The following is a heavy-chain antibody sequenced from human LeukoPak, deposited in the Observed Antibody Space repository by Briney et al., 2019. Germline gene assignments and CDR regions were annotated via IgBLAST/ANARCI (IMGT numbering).Heavy chain of an antibody. CDR2: ISGSGGST. J-gene: IGHJ4*02. V-gene: IGHV3-23*01. Sequence: GGSVRLSCTASGFTFSSYAMSWVRQAPGKGLEWVSDISGSGGSTNYGDSVKGRFTISRDNSKNTLYLQMNSLRAEDTAVYYCAKSLAAIAYFDYWGQGTLVTVSS. D-gene: IGHD2-21*01. CDR1: GFTFSSYA. CDR3: AKSLAAIAYFDY.